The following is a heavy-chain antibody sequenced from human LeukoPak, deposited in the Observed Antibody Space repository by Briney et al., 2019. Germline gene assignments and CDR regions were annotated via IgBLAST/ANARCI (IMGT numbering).Heavy chain of an antibody. J-gene: IGHJ4*02. CDR1: GFTFSSYG. D-gene: IGHD3-22*01. V-gene: IGHV3-48*03. CDR3: ARGSAYYYDSSGFDY. CDR2: ISSSGSTI. Sequence: GGSLRLSCAASGFTFSSYGMNWVRQAPGKGLEWVSYISSSGSTIYYADSVKGRLTVSRDNAKNSLYLQMNSLRAEDTAVYYCARGSAYYYDSSGFDYWGQGTLVTVSS.